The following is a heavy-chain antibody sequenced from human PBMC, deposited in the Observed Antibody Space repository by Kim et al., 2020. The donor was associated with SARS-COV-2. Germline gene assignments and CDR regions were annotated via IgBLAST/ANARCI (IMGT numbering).Heavy chain of an antibody. D-gene: IGHD2-21*02. CDR3: AKDKAVVTPGVYYYYGMDV. J-gene: IGHJ6*02. CDR1: GFTFDDYA. V-gene: IGHV3-9*01. Sequence: GGSLRLSCAASGFTFDDYAMHWVRQAPGKGLEWDSGISWNSGSIGYADSVKGRFTISRDNAKNSLYLQMNSLRAEDTALYYCAKDKAVVTPGVYYYYGMDVWGQGTTVTVSS. CDR2: ISWNSGSI.